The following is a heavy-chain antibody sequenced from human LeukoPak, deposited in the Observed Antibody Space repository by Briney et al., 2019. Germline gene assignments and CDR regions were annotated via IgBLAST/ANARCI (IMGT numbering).Heavy chain of an antibody. CDR1: GFSFSTYW. CDR3: ASRQHGNSWY. D-gene: IGHD6-13*01. Sequence: GGSLRLSCAASGFSFSTYWMNWVRQAPGKGLEWVANIKQDGSEMYYVDSVKGRFTISRDNAKNSLYLQMNSLRAEDTAVYYCASRQHGNSWYWGQGTLVTVSS. CDR2: IKQDGSEM. V-gene: IGHV3-7*01. J-gene: IGHJ4*02.